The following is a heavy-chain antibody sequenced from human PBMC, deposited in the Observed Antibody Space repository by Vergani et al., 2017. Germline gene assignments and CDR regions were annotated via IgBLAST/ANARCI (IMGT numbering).Heavy chain of an antibody. V-gene: IGHV3-43D*04. D-gene: IGHD5-12*01. CDR3: AKDPSKSGFDYYRDY. J-gene: IGHJ4*02. Sequence: EVQLVESGGVVVQPGGSLRLSCAASGFTFDDYAMHWVRQAPGKGLEWVSLISWDGGSTYYADSVKGRFTISRDNSKNSLYLQMNSLRAEDTALYYCAKDPSKSGFDYYRDYWGQGTLVTVSS. CDR2: ISWDGGST. CDR1: GFTFDDYA.